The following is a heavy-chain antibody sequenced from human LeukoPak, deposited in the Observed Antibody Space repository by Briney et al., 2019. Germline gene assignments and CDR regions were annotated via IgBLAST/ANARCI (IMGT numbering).Heavy chain of an antibody. D-gene: IGHD5-24*01. CDR3: AKEGRSLQTY. J-gene: IGHJ4*02. V-gene: IGHV3-7*03. CDR2: IKEDGTEN. Sequence: GGSLRLSCAASGFIFSSNWMSWVRLAPGKGLEWVANIKEDGTENYYVDSVKGRFTISRDNAKNSLYLQMNSLRVEDTAVYYCAKEGRSLQTYWGQGTLVTVSS. CDR1: GFIFSSNW.